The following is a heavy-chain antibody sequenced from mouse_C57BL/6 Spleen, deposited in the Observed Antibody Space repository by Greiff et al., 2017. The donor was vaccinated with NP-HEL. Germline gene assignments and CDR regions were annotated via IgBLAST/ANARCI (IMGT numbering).Heavy chain of an antibody. V-gene: IGHV1-82*01. CDR2: IYPGDGDT. D-gene: IGHD2-12*01. Sequence: QVQLQQSGPELVKPGASVKISCKASGYAFSSSWMNWVKQRPGKGLEWIGRIYPGDGDTNYNGKFKGKATLTADKSSSTAYMQLSSLTSEDSAVYFCARGSYEYYFDYWGQGTTLTVSS. J-gene: IGHJ2*01. CDR1: GYAFSSSW. CDR3: ARGSYEYYFDY.